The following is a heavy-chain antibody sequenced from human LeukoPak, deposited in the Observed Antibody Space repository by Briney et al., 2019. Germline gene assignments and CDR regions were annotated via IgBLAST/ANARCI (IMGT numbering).Heavy chain of an antibody. J-gene: IGHJ5*02. Sequence: SETLSLTCTVSGGSISNINYSWSWIRRPPGKGLEWIGYIYCGSTYYNPALRSRVTISVDRSKNHFSLELNSVTAADTAVYYCARVMYGEGVRFDPWGQGTLVTVSS. CDR1: GGSISNINYS. V-gene: IGHV4-30-2*01. D-gene: IGHD2-8*01. CDR2: IYCGST. CDR3: ARVMYGEGVRFDP.